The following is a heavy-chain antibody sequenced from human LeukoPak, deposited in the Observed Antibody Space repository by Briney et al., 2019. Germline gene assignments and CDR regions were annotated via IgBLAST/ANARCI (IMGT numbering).Heavy chain of an antibody. D-gene: IGHD3-22*01. Sequence: PSETLSLTCAVYGGSFSGYYWSWIRQPPGKWLEWIGEINHSGSTNYNPSLKSRVTISVDTSKNQFSLKLSSVTAADTAVYYCARGVGTYYYDSSGYYFGYWGQGTLVTVSS. CDR3: ARGVGTYYYDSSGYYFGY. V-gene: IGHV4-34*01. CDR1: GGSFSGYY. CDR2: INHSGST. J-gene: IGHJ4*02.